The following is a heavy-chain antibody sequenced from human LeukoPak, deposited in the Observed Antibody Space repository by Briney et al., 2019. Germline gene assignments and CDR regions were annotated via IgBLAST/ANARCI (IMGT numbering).Heavy chain of an antibody. CDR1: GFALSDYR. Sequence: GGSLRLSCAASGFALSDYRMHWVRQAPGKGLVWVSRINSEGGLISYADSVKGRFTIYRDNAKNTLYLQMNSLTAEDTAMYYCTRAAEQRPIDYWGQGTLVTVPS. V-gene: IGHV3-74*01. D-gene: IGHD6-25*01. CDR3: TRAAEQRPIDY. CDR2: INSEGGLI. J-gene: IGHJ4*02.